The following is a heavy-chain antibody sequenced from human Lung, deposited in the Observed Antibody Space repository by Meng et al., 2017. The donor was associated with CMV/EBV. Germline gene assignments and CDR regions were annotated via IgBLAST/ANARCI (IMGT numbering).Heavy chain of an antibody. V-gene: IGHV3-66*02. D-gene: IGHD6-25*01. CDR2: IYTGGIT. CDR1: GFTVSSNY. Sequence: GGSLRLSCAVSGFTVSSNYMSWVRQALGKGLEWVSVIYTGGITYYADSVKGRFTISRDNSKNTLYLQMNSLRADDTAVYYCAPEGENSGDETRDAFDLWGQGXMVTVSS. J-gene: IGHJ3*01. CDR3: APEGENSGDETRDAFDL.